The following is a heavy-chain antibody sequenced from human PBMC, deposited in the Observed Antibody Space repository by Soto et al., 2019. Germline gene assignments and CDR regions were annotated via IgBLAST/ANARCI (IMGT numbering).Heavy chain of an antibody. D-gene: IGHD3-10*01. CDR3: ARVRFPYGMDV. CDR1: GFTVSSNY. J-gene: IGHJ6*02. CDR2: IYSGAST. Sequence: EVQLVESGGGLIQPGGSLRLSCAASGFTVSSNYMSWVRQAPGKGLEWVSVIYSGASTYYADSVKGRFTISRDKSKKTPYLQMNSLRAEDTAVYYCARVRFPYGMDVWGQGTTVTVSS. V-gene: IGHV3-53*01.